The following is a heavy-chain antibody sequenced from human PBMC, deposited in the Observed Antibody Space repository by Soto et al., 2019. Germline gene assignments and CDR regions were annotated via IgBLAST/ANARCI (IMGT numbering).Heavy chain of an antibody. D-gene: IGHD2-21*01. V-gene: IGHV1-3*01. CDR1: GYTFTSYA. CDR3: ARSAVVPYAARYYFDY. CDR2: INAGNGNT. J-gene: IGHJ4*02. Sequence: QVQLVQSGAEVKKPGASVKVSCKASGYTFTSYAMHWVRQAPGQRLEWMGWINAGNGNTKYSQKFQGRVTITRDTSAITAYMELSSLRSEDKAVYYCARSAVVPYAARYYFDYWGQGTLVTVSS.